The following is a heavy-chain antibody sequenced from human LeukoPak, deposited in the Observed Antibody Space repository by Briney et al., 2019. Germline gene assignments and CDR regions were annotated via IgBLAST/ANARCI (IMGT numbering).Heavy chain of an antibody. CDR2: ISAYNGNT. V-gene: IGHV1-18*01. Sequence: ASVKVSCKASGYTFTSYGISWVRQAPGQGLEWMGWISAYNGNTNYAQKLQGRVTMTTDTSTSTAYMELRSLRSDYTAVYYCARDDYDDLRTYYYGSSGYSNFDYWGQGTLVTVSS. D-gene: IGHD3-22*01. J-gene: IGHJ4*02. CDR1: GYTFTSYG. CDR3: ARDDYDDLRTYYYGSSGYSNFDY.